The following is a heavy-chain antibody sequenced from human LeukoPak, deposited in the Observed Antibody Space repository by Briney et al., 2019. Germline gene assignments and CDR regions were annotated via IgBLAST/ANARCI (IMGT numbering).Heavy chain of an antibody. CDR2: IYYSGST. J-gene: IGHJ5*02. Sequence: SETLSLTCTVSGGSISSGGYYWSWIRQPPGKGLEWIGYIYYSGSTNYNPSLKSRATISVDTSKNQFSLKLSSVTAADTAVYYCASSIAVASLGFDPWGQGTLVTVSS. D-gene: IGHD6-19*01. CDR3: ASSIAVASLGFDP. CDR1: GGSISSGGYY. V-gene: IGHV4-61*08.